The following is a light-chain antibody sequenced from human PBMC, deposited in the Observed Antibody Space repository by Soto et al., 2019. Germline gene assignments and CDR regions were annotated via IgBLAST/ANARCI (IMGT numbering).Light chain of an antibody. CDR3: LQYRTFPRT. CDR1: QSVRSSY. V-gene: IGKV3-20*01. CDR2: GAS. Sequence: EIVLTHSPGTLSLYPGEIATLSCRASQSVRSSYLAWYQQNAVQAPRLLIYGASSRATGIPDRFSGSGSGTDFTPTISRLEPEDFAVYYCLQYRTFPRTLGQGTKVDIK. J-gene: IGKJ1*01.